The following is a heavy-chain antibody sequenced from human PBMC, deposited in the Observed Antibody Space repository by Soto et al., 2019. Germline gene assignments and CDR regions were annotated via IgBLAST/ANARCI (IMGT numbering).Heavy chain of an antibody. J-gene: IGHJ6*03. CDR1: GFTFSTYG. CDR3: VKFRGRAYPYYYMDV. D-gene: IGHD3-10*01. CDR2: GGSGGSR. Sequence: DVQLLESGGGLVQWGGSLRISWFPSGFTFSTYGMTWVRQAPGKGLEWVSYGGSGGSRYYAESVKGRFTISRDNSKNTLSLEMNSLRAEDTATYYCVKFRGRAYPYYYMDVWGKGTTVTVSS. V-gene: IGHV3-23*01.